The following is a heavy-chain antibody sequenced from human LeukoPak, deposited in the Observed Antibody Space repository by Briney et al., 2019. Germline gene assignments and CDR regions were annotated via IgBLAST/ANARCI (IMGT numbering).Heavy chain of an antibody. J-gene: IGHJ3*02. CDR1: GYSISSGYY. D-gene: IGHD2-2*01. CDR2: IYHSGST. V-gene: IGHV4-38-2*02. CDR3: ASPDIVVVPAAMGLGVVTDDAFDI. Sequence: SETMSLTCTVSGYSISSGYYWGWIRQPPGKGLEWIGSIYHSGSTYYNPSLKSRVTISVDTSKNQFSLKLSSVTAADTTVYYCASPDIVVVPAAMGLGVVTDDAFDIWGQGTMVTVSS.